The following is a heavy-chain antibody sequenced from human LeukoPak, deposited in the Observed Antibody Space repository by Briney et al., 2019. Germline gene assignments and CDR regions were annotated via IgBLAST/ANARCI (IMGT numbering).Heavy chain of an antibody. CDR2: INSDGSTT. D-gene: IGHD6-13*01. Sequence: GGSLRLSCAASGFSLSSYWMHWVRQAPGKGLVWVSRINSDGSTTNYADSVKGRFTISRDNAKNTLYLQMNSLRAEDTTVYYCARRQYRSSWYYFDYWGQGTLVTVSS. J-gene: IGHJ4*02. CDR1: GFSLSSYW. V-gene: IGHV3-74*01. CDR3: ARRQYRSSWYYFDY.